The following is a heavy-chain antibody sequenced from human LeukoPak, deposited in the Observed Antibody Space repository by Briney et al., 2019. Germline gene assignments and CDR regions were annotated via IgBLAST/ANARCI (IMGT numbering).Heavy chain of an antibody. CDR3: GGGRPGYRSSWYGGGQYYFDY. CDR1: GFTFSTYS. CDR2: ITSSSSTI. Sequence: GGSLRLSCAASGFTFSTYSMNWVRQAPGKGLEWVSYITSSSSTIYYADSVKGRFTISRDNAKNSLYLQMNSLRDEDTAVYYCGGGRPGYRSSWYGGGQYYFDYGAQEPRATVPS. D-gene: IGHD6-13*01. J-gene: IGHJ4*02. V-gene: IGHV3-48*02.